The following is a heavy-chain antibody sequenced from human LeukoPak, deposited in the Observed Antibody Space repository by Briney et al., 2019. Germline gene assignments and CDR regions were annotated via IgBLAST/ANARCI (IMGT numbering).Heavy chain of an antibody. D-gene: IGHD4-11*01. J-gene: IGHJ4*02. CDR3: AREGVTKYFFDY. V-gene: IGHV4-59*01. CDR1: GGSISSYY. CDR2: IYYSGST. Sequence: SETLSLTCTVSGGSISSYYWSWIRQPPGKGLEWIGYIYYSGSTDYNPSLKSRVTISVDTSKNQFSLKLSSVTAADTAVYYCAREGVTKYFFDYWGQGTLVTVSS.